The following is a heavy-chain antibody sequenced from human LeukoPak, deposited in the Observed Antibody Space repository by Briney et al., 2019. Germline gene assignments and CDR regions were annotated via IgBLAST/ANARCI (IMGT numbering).Heavy chain of an antibody. D-gene: IGHD3-22*01. CDR1: GGSISNISYY. Sequence: PSETLSLTCTVSGGSISNISYYWGWIRQPPGKGLEWIGSIYYSGSTYYNPSLKSRVTISVYTSKNQFSLNLSSVTAADTAVYYCARHVDHYDSSGRRIFDIWGQGTMVTVAS. CDR2: IYYSGST. V-gene: IGHV4-39*01. CDR3: ARHVDHYDSSGRRIFDI. J-gene: IGHJ3*02.